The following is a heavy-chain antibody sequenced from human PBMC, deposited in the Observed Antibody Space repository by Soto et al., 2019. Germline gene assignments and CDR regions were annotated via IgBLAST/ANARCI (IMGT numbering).Heavy chain of an antibody. CDR2: IYYSGST. D-gene: IGHD6-19*01. J-gene: IGHJ5*02. CDR1: GGSISSSSYY. V-gene: IGHV4-39*01. Sequence: SETLSLTCTVSGGSISSSSYYWGWIRQPPGKGLEWIGSIYYSGSTYYNPSLKSRVTISVDTSKNQFSLKLSSVTAADTAVYYCARQAVAGGYWFDPWGQGTLVTVSS. CDR3: ARQAVAGGYWFDP.